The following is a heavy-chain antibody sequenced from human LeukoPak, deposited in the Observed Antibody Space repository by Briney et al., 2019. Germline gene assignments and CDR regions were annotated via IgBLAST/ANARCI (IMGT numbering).Heavy chain of an antibody. CDR3: ARAGYGSGPFDY. V-gene: IGHV3-21*01. Sequence: PGGSLRLSCAASGFTFSSYSMNWVRQAPGKGLEWVSSISSSSSYIYYADSVKGRFTISRDNAKDSLYLQMNSLRAEDTAVYYCARAGYGSGPFDYWGQGTLVTVSS. CDR2: ISSSSSYI. CDR1: GFTFSSYS. J-gene: IGHJ4*02. D-gene: IGHD3-10*01.